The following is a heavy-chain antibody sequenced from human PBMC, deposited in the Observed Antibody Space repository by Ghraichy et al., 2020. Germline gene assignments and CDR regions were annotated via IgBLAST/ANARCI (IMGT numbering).Heavy chain of an antibody. CDR2: INSDGSST. Sequence: GGSLRLSCAASGFTFSSYWMHWVRQAPGKGLVWVSRINSDGSSTSYADSVKGRFTISRDNAKNTLYLQMNSLRAEDTAVYYCARARMVRGVIDPKSSDYWGQGTLVTVFS. CDR3: ARARMVRGVIDPKSSDY. CDR1: GFTFSSYW. J-gene: IGHJ4*02. V-gene: IGHV3-74*01. D-gene: IGHD3-10*01.